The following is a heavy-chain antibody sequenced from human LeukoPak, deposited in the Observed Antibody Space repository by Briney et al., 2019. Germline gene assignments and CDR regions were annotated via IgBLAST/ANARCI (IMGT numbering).Heavy chain of an antibody. D-gene: IGHD4-17*01. Sequence: GESLKISCKGSGYSFTSYWIGWVRQMAGKGLEWMGIIYPGDSDTRYSPSFQGQVTISADKSISTAYLQWSSLKASDTAMYYCASPTTVTTIAFDVWGQGTMVTVSS. J-gene: IGHJ3*01. CDR1: GYSFTSYW. V-gene: IGHV5-51*01. CDR3: ASPTTVTTIAFDV. CDR2: IYPGDSDT.